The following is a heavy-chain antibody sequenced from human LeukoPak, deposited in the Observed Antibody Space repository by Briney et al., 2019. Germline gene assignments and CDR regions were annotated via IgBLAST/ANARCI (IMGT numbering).Heavy chain of an antibody. Sequence: PGGSLRLSCAASGFTFSSYAMSWVRQAPGKGLEWVSAISGSGGSTYYADSVKGRFTISRDNSKNTLYLQMNSLRAEDTAVYYCAKGKGYFDWLSGMDVWGQGTTVTVSS. CDR3: AKGKGYFDWLSGMDV. CDR2: ISGSGGST. J-gene: IGHJ6*02. D-gene: IGHD3-9*01. V-gene: IGHV3-23*01. CDR1: GFTFSSYA.